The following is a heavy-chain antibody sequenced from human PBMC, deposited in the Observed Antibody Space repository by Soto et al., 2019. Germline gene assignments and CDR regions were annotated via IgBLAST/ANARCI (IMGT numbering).Heavy chain of an antibody. CDR2: ISYDGSNK. Sequence: QVQLVESGGGVVQPGRSLRLSCAGSGFSFSDFGMHWVRQAPGKGLEWVAVISYDGSNKNFADSVKGRFAISRDTSKNMMYLQMNSLRPEDPAVSYCAKWFGELFDGFDVWGQGTVVTVSS. CDR3: AKWFGELFDGFDV. CDR1: GFSFSDFG. D-gene: IGHD3-10*01. V-gene: IGHV3-30*18. J-gene: IGHJ3*01.